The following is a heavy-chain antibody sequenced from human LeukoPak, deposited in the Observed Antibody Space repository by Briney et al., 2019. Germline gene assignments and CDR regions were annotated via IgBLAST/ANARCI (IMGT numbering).Heavy chain of an antibody. J-gene: IGHJ4*02. Sequence: PGGSLRLSCAASGFTFRSYGMHWVCQAPGKGLEWVAFIRYDGSNKYYADSVKGRFTISRDNSKNTLYLQMNSLRAEDTAVYYCAKNRYDFWSGYSTSSFDYWGQGTLVTVSS. CDR1: GFTFRSYG. CDR2: IRYDGSNK. V-gene: IGHV3-30*02. D-gene: IGHD3-3*01. CDR3: AKNRYDFWSGYSTSSFDY.